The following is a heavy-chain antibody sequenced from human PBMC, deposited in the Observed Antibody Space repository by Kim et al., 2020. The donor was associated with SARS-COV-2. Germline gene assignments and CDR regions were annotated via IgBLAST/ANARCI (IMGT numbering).Heavy chain of an antibody. V-gene: IGHV4-59*08. CDR3: ARLRFLEWLDPGPKFDP. J-gene: IGHJ5*02. D-gene: IGHD3-3*01. CDR1: GGSISSYY. CDR2: IYYSGST. Sequence: SETLSLTCTVSGGSISSYYWSWIRQPPGKGLEWTGYIYYSGSTNYNPSLKSRVTISVDTSKNQFSLKLSSVTAADTAGYYCARLRFLEWLDPGPKFDPWG.